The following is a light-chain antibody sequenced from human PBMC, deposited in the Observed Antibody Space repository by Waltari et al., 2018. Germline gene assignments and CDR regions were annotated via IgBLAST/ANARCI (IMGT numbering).Light chain of an antibody. CDR2: DVT. J-gene: IGLJ2*01. V-gene: IGLV2-23*02. CDR3: CSYAPSSTHVA. CDR1: SSDVDDYNF. Sequence: QSALTQPASVSGSPGQSITISCTGTSSDVDDYNFVSWYQQPPGKAPKLMIYDVTKRPSGVSNRFSGSKSGNTASLTISGLQAEDEADYYCCSYAPSSTHVAFGGGTRLTVL.